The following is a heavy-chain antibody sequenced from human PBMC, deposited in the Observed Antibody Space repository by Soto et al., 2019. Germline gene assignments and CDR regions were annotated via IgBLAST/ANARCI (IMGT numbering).Heavy chain of an antibody. CDR2: IYYSGNT. CDR3: ATVTTSYGMDV. Sequence: SGTLSPTCTFSGDSLSSSDFYWGWVRQPPGKGLEWIGSIYYSGNTDYNPSLKSRVTISVDTSRNQFSLKLNSVTAADTAVYYCATVTTSYGMDVWGQGTTVTVSS. J-gene: IGHJ6*02. V-gene: IGHV4-39*01. CDR1: GDSLSSSDFY.